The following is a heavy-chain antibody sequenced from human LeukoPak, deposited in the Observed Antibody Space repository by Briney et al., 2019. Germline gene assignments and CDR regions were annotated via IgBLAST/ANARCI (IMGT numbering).Heavy chain of an antibody. J-gene: IGHJ6*02. V-gene: IGHV6-1*01. CDR1: GDSVSSNSAA. Sequence: SQTLSLTCAISGDSVSSNSAAWNWIRQSPSRGLEWLGRTYYRSKWYNDYAVSVKSRITINPDTSKNQFSLQLNSMTPEDTAVYYCARERPVLWFGELYYYYGMDVWGQGTTVTVSS. CDR3: ARERPVLWFGELYYYYGMDV. D-gene: IGHD3-10*01. CDR2: TYYRSKWYN.